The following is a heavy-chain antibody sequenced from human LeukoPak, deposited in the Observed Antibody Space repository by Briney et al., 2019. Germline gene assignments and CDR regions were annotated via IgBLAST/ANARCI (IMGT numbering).Heavy chain of an antibody. CDR1: GDSINSYY. Sequence: PSETLSLTCTVSGDSINSYYWSWIRQPPGKGLEWIGYIYYSGSTKYNPSIKSRVTISVDTSRNQFSLKLSSVTAADTAVFYCVGHSSGYRLARFDIWGQGTMVTVSS. V-gene: IGHV4-59*08. CDR2: IYYSGST. D-gene: IGHD3-22*01. J-gene: IGHJ3*02. CDR3: VGHSSGYRLARFDI.